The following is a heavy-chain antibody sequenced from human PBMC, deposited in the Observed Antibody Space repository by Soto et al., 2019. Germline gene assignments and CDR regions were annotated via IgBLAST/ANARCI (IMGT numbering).Heavy chain of an antibody. Sequence: SETLSLTCTFSVGSISSYYWSCIRQPPGKGLEWIGYIYYSGSTNYNPSLKSRVTISVDTSKNQFSLKLSSVTAADTAVYYCARVERITILGVVTSNWFHPWGQGTLGSVSS. CDR2: IYYSGST. CDR1: VGSISSYY. J-gene: IGHJ5*02. CDR3: ARVERITILGVVTSNWFHP. D-gene: IGHD3-3*01. V-gene: IGHV4-59*01.